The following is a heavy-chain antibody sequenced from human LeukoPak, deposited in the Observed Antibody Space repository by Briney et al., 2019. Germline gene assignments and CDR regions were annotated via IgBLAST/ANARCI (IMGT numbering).Heavy chain of an antibody. J-gene: IGHJ4*02. V-gene: IGHV3-21*05. CDR1: GFTFSSYS. Sequence: GGSLRLSCAASGFTFSSYSMNWVRQAPGKGLEWVSYISSSSSYIYYADSVKGRFTISRDNAKNSLYLQMNSLRAEDTAVYYCARERMIGGALGVCGYWGQGTLVTVSS. D-gene: IGHD3-10*02. CDR2: ISSSSSYI. CDR3: ARERMIGGALGVCGY.